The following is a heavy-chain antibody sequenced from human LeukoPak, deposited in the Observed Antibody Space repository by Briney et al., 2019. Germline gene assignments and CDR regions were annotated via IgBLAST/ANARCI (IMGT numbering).Heavy chain of an antibody. Sequence: ASVKVSCKASGYTFTGYYMHWVRQAPGRGLEWMGRINPNSGGTNYAQKFQGRVTMTRDTSISTAYMELSRLRSDDTAVYYCARAFVVVPAAKIPNWFDPWGQGTLVTVSS. CDR3: ARAFVVVPAAKIPNWFDP. CDR2: INPNSGGT. V-gene: IGHV1-2*06. D-gene: IGHD2-2*01. CDR1: GYTFTGYY. J-gene: IGHJ5*02.